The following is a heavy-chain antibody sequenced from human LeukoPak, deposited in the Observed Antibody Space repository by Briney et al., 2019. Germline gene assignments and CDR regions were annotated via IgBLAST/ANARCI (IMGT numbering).Heavy chain of an antibody. J-gene: IGHJ4*02. Sequence: SETLSLTCAVYGGSFSYYYWSWIRQPPGKGLEWIGEINHSGSTNYNPSLKSRVTISVDTSKNQFSLKLSSVTAADTAVYYCARGRPYYDILTGYYYFDYWGQGTLVTVSS. CDR2: INHSGST. CDR1: GGSFSYYY. D-gene: IGHD3-9*01. CDR3: ARGRPYYDILTGYYYFDY. V-gene: IGHV4-34*01.